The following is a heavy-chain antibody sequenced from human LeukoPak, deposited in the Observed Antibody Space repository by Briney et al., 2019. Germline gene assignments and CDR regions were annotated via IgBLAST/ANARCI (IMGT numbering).Heavy chain of an antibody. CDR2: IYYSGST. CDR3: ARDGYGDYGRSYYYYMDV. V-gene: IGHV4-59*01. D-gene: IGHD4-17*01. CDR1: GGSISSYY. J-gene: IGHJ6*03. Sequence: SETLSLTCTVSGGSISSYYWSWIRQPPGKGLEWIGYIYYSGSTNYNPSLKSRVTISVDTSKNRFSLKLSSVTAADTAVYYCARDGYGDYGRSYYYYMDVWGKGTTVTVSS.